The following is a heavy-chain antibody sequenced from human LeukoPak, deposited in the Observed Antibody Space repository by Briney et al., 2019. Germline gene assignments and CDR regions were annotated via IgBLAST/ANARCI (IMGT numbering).Heavy chain of an antibody. Sequence: GGSLRLSCAASGFTFSSYAMSWVRQAPGKGLEWVAVISYDGSNKYYADSVKGRFTISRDNSKNTLYLQMNSLRAEDTAVYYCARDFEGAPGYWGQGTLVTVSS. J-gene: IGHJ4*02. CDR2: ISYDGSNK. CDR1: GFTFSSYA. V-gene: IGHV3-30-3*01. CDR3: ARDFEGAPGY. D-gene: IGHD3-16*01.